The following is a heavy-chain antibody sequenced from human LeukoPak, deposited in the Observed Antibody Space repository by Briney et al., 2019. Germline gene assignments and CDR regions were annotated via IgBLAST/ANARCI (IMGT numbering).Heavy chain of an antibody. CDR3: AKDPDCTNGVCYTEDFDY. D-gene: IGHD2-8*01. CDR1: GFTFSSYA. Sequence: PGGSLRLSCAASGFTFSSYAMSWVRQAPGKGLEWVSAISGSGGSTYYADSVKGRFTISRDNSKNTLYLQMNSLRAEDTAVYYCAKDPDCTNGVCYTEDFDYWGQGTLVTVSS. CDR2: ISGSGGST. V-gene: IGHV3-23*01. J-gene: IGHJ4*02.